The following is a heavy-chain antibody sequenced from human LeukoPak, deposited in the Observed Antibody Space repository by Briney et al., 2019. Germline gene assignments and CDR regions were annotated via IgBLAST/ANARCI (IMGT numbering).Heavy chain of an antibody. Sequence: SVKVSCKASGGTFSSYAISWVRQAPGQGLEWKGGIIPIFGTANYAQKFQGRVTITADESTSTAYMELSSLRSEDTAVYYCARLIYDSSGYYSPFAFDIWGQGTMVTVSS. D-gene: IGHD3-22*01. J-gene: IGHJ3*02. CDR3: ARLIYDSSGYYSPFAFDI. V-gene: IGHV1-69*13. CDR2: IIPIFGTA. CDR1: GGTFSSYA.